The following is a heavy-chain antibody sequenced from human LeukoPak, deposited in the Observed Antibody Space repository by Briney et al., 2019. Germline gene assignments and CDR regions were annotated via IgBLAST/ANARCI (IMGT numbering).Heavy chain of an antibody. Sequence: SVKVSCKASGDSFSTYVISWVRQAPGQGLEWMGGVIPMVGTANIAQKFQGRVTITVDESTSTAYMELSSLRSDDTAVYYCARGTDDYIVATTSFEYWGQGTLVTVSS. CDR2: VIPMVGTA. CDR3: ARGTDDYIVATTSFEY. D-gene: IGHD5-12*01. CDR1: GDSFSTYV. J-gene: IGHJ4*02. V-gene: IGHV1-69*01.